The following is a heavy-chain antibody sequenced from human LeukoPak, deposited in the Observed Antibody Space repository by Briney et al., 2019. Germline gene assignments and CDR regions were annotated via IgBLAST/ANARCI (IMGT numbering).Heavy chain of an antibody. Sequence: GGSLRLSCATSGFTFKDYSMNWVRQAPGKGLEFVSYISSSHIYYADSVKGRFTISRDNAKNSLYLEMNSLRAEDTAVYYCARDHDWGFDYWGQGILVTVSS. D-gene: IGHD2-21*01. J-gene: IGHJ4*02. V-gene: IGHV3-48*01. CDR2: ISSSHI. CDR1: GFTFKDYS. CDR3: ARDHDWGFDY.